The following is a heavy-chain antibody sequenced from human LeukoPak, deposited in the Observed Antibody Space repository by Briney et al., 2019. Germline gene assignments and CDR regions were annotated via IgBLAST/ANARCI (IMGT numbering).Heavy chain of an antibody. J-gene: IGHJ6*02. V-gene: IGHV4-39*02. Sequence: PSQTLSLTCIVSGGSISSISSNNYHWGWIRQPPGKGLEWIGSIYYSGSTYYNPSLKSRVTISVDTSKNQFSLKLSSVTAADTALYYCAREMGVVTAHGIDVWGQGTTVTVSS. CDR3: AREMGVVTAHGIDV. CDR1: GGSISSISSNNYH. D-gene: IGHD4-23*01. CDR2: IYYSGST.